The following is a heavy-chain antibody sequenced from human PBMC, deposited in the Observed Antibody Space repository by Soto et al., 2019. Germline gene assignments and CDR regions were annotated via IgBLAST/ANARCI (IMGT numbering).Heavy chain of an antibody. J-gene: IGHJ4*02. CDR1: GGSISSYY. V-gene: IGHV4-59*01. CDR2: IYYSGST. Sequence: PSETLSLTCSVSGGSISSYYWSWIRQPPGKGLEWIGYIYYSGSTNYNPSLKSRVTISIDTSKNQFSLKLSSVTAADTAVYYCARTKRFGPESRYYFDYWGQGTLVTVSS. CDR3: ARTKRFGPESRYYFDY. D-gene: IGHD3-10*01.